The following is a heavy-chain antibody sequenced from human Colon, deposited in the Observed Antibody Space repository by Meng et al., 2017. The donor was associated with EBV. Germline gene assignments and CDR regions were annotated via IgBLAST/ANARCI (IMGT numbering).Heavy chain of an antibody. Sequence: QVQLVQSWAEVKKPGASVKVSCKASGYSFTTYAMHWVRQDPGQRLEWMGWINAGNGNTKYSEKFQSRVTITRDTAASTAYMELSSLRSEDTAVYYCARTGCSSSSCYDYWGQGTLVTVSS. CDR3: ARTGCSSSSCYDY. CDR1: GYSFTTYA. V-gene: IGHV1-3*01. CDR2: INAGNGNT. D-gene: IGHD2-2*01. J-gene: IGHJ4*02.